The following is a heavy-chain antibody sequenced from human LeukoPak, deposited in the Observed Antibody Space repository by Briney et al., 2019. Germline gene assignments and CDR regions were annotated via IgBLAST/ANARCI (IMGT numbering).Heavy chain of an antibody. CDR1: GYTFTGYY. J-gene: IGHJ3*02. CDR3: ARVYDSSGYTAFDI. CDR2: INPNSGGT. Sequence: ASVKDSCKASGYTFTGYYMHWVRQAPGQGLEWMGWINPNSGGTNYAQKFQGRVTMTRDTSISTAYMELSRLRSDDTAVYYCARVYDSSGYTAFDIWGQGTMVTVPS. D-gene: IGHD3-22*01. V-gene: IGHV1-2*02.